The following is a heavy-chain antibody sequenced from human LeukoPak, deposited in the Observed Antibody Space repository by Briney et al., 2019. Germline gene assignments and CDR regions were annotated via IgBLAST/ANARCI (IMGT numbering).Heavy chain of an antibody. CDR2: ISWNSGSI. J-gene: IGHJ5*02. CDR1: GFTLTNYA. CDR3: ATNWFDP. V-gene: IGHV3-9*01. Sequence: GGSLRLSCAASGFTLTNYAMHWVRQAPGKGLEWVSGISWNSGSIGYADSVKGRFTISRDNAKNSLYLQMNSLRAEDTALYYCATNWFDPWGQGTLVTVSS.